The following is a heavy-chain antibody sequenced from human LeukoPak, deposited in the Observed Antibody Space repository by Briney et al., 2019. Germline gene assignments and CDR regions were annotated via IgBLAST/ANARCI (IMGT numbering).Heavy chain of an antibody. CDR1: GFSFRDFW. Sequence: GGSLRLSCAASGFSFRDFWMTWVRQAPGKGLEWVANINQGGSVKYYVDSVKGRFTISRDDAKSSLYVRMNSLRDEDTAVYYCARFGYSGYDPSPFDYWGQGTLVTVSS. V-gene: IGHV3-7*01. CDR3: ARFGYSGYDPSPFDY. CDR2: INQGGSVK. D-gene: IGHD5-12*01. J-gene: IGHJ4*02.